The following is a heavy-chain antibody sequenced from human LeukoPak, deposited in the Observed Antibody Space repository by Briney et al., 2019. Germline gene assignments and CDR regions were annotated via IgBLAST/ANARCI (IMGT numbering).Heavy chain of an antibody. CDR3: ARDRPDTAMVN. CDR2: IIPIFGTA. CDR1: GYTFTSYG. D-gene: IGHD5-18*01. Sequence: SVKVSCKASGYTFTSYGISWVRQAPGQGLEWMGGIIPIFGTANYAQKFQGRVTITADKSTSTAYMELSSLRSEDTAVYYCARDRPDTAMVNWGQGTLVTVSS. J-gene: IGHJ4*02. V-gene: IGHV1-69*06.